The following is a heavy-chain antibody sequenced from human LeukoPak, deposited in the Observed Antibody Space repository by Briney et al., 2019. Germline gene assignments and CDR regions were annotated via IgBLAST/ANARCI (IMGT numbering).Heavy chain of an antibody. J-gene: IGHJ4*02. CDR1: GYTFTDYY. D-gene: IGHD2-2*01. Sequence: VASVKVSCKASGYTFTDYYMHWVRQAPGQGFEWMGWINPNDGDTNYAQKFQGRVTMTRDTSISTAHMEVSRLRSDDTAVYYCARANFLYRSSSTCLFDYWGQGTLVTVSS. CDR3: ARANFLYRSSSTCLFDY. V-gene: IGHV1-2*02. CDR2: INPNDGDT.